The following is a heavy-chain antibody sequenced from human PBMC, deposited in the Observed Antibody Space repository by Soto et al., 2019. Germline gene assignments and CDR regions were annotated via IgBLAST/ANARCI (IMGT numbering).Heavy chain of an antibody. V-gene: IGHV3-21*01. Sequence: EVQLVESGGGLVKPGGSLRLSCAASGFTFNTYAMNWVRQAPGRGLEWVSCISSSNSYIYYADSVRGRFTISRDNAKNSLYLQMNSLRAEDTAVYYCARDLKVDGYYSYGLDVWGQGTTVTVSS. J-gene: IGHJ6*02. D-gene: IGHD2-15*01. CDR3: ARDLKVDGYYSYGLDV. CDR2: ISSSNSYI. CDR1: GFTFNTYA.